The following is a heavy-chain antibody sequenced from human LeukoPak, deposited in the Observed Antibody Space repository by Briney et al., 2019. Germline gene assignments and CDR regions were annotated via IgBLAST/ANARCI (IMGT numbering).Heavy chain of an antibody. CDR3: AREPDYGGNSGLDY. J-gene: IGHJ4*02. D-gene: IGHD4-23*01. V-gene: IGHV4-39*07. CDR1: GGSISSSSYY. CDR2: IYYSGSI. Sequence: ASETLSLTCTVSGGSISSSSYYWGWIRQPPGKGLEWIGSIYYSGSIYYNPSLKSRVTISVDTSKNQFSLKLSSVTAADTAVYYCAREPDYGGNSGLDYWGQGTLVTVSS.